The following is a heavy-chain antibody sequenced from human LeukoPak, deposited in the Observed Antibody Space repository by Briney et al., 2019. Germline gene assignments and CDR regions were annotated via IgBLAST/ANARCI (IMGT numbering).Heavy chain of an antibody. J-gene: IGHJ6*03. Sequence: PSQTLSLTCAVSGGSISSGGYSWSWIRQPPGKGLEWIGYIYHSGSTYYNPSLKSRVTISVDRSKNQFSLKLSSVTAADTAVYYCARRAGNGYTSFYYMDVWGKGTTVTVSS. CDR2: IYHSGST. CDR3: ARRAGNGYTSFYYMDV. D-gene: IGHD3-3*01. CDR1: GGSISSGGYS. V-gene: IGHV4-30-2*01.